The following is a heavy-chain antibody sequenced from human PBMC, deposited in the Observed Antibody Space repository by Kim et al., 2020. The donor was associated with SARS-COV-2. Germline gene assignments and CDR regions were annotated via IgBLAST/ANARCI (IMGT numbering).Heavy chain of an antibody. CDR1: GFTFSSYS. V-gene: IGHV3-48*02. D-gene: IGHD3-9*01. J-gene: IGHJ6*01. CDR3: ARALRYFDWLSQDPGAGRDYYGMDV. Sequence: GGSLRLSCAASGFTFSSYSMNWVRQAPGKGLEWVSYISSSSSTIYYADSVKGRFTISRDNAKNSLYLQMNSLRDEDTAVYYCARALRYFDWLSQDPGAGRDYYGMDVWGPRDHGHRLL. CDR2: ISSSSSTI.